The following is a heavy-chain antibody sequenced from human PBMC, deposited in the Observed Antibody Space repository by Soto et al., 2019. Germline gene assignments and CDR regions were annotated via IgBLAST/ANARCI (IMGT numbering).Heavy chain of an antibody. V-gene: IGHV4-30-4*01. J-gene: IGHJ4*02. Sequence: SETLSLTCTVSGGSISSGDYYWSWIRKPPGKGLEWIGYIYYSGSTYYNPSLKSRVTILVDTSKNQFSLKLSSVTAADTAVYYCARARDSGYGEVVDYWGQGTLLTVSS. D-gene: IGHD5-12*01. CDR3: ARARDSGYGEVVDY. CDR2: IYYSGST. CDR1: GGSISSGDYY.